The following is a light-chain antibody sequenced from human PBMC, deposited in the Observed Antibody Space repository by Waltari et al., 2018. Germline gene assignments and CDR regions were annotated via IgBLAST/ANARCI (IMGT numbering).Light chain of an antibody. J-gene: IGKJ1*01. CDR3: QQYNSYPWT. CDR2: KAS. CDR1: QSISYW. Sequence: DIQMTQSPSTLSASVGDRVTIPCRASQSISYWLAWYQQKPGKAPKLLIYKASSLESGVPSRFGGSGSGTEFTLTISSLQPDDFATYHCQQYNSYPWTFGQGTKVEIK. V-gene: IGKV1-5*03.